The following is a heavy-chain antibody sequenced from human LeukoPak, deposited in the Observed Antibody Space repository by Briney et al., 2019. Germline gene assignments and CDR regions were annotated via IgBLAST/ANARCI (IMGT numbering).Heavy chain of an antibody. D-gene: IGHD3-22*01. CDR1: GFTFSSYS. V-gene: IGHV3-48*02. CDR3: ARDYYDSSPDAFDI. Sequence: GGSLRLSCAASGFTFSSYSMNWVRQAPGKGLERVSYISSSSSTIYYADSVEGRFTISRDNAKNSLYLQMNSLRDEDTAVYYCARDYYDSSPDAFDIWGQGTMVTVSS. J-gene: IGHJ3*02. CDR2: ISSSSSTI.